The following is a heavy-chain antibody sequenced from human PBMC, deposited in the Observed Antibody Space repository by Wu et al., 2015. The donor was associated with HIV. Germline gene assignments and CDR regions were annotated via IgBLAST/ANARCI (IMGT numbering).Heavy chain of an antibody. D-gene: IGHD1-1*01. Sequence: QVQLVQSGAEVKKPGSSVNASCQAFGGTFSGYAVNWVRQAPGQGLEWMGGIIPVFGTTSYAQKFRGRVTITTDASTNTAYMELTGLRSADTAVYYCAGGILVRGSERWFDPWGQGTLVTVSS. V-gene: IGHV1-69*05. CDR3: AGGILVRGSERWFDP. CDR2: IIPVFGTT. CDR1: GGTFSGYA. J-gene: IGHJ5*02.